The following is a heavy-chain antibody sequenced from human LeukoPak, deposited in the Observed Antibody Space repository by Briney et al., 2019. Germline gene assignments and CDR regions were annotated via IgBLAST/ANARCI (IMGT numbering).Heavy chain of an antibody. CDR3: ARVFSSGWCDY. Sequence: GGSLRLSCAASGFTFSSYGMHWVRQAPGKGLEWVAVILYDGSNKYYADSVKGRFTISRDNSKNTLYLQMNSLRAEDTAVYYCARVFSSGWCDYWGQGTLVTVSS. V-gene: IGHV3-33*01. CDR1: GFTFSSYG. D-gene: IGHD6-19*01. CDR2: ILYDGSNK. J-gene: IGHJ4*02.